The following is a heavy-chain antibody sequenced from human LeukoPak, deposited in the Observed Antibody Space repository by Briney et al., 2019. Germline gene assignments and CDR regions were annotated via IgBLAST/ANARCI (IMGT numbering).Heavy chain of an antibody. Sequence: GGSLRLSCAASGFTFSSYWMHWVRQAPGKGLVWVSRINSDGSSTSYADSVKGRFTISRDNAKNTLYLQMNSLRAEDTAVYYCARDIRNYDILTGYYGMGNFDYWGQGTLVTVSS. J-gene: IGHJ4*02. CDR2: INSDGSST. D-gene: IGHD3-9*01. CDR3: ARDIRNYDILTGYYGMGNFDY. CDR1: GFTFSSYW. V-gene: IGHV3-74*01.